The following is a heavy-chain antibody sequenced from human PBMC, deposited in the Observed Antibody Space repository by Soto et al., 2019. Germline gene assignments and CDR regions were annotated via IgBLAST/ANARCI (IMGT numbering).Heavy chain of an antibody. Sequence: SETLSLTCTVSGGSISSGGYYWSWIRQHPGKGLEWIGYIYYSGSTYYNPSLKSRVTISVDTSKNQFSLKLSSVTAADTAVYYCARRTGDDYGDYYYGMDVWGQGTTVTVSS. CDR3: ARRTGDDYGDYYYGMDV. D-gene: IGHD4-17*01. CDR1: GGSISSGGYY. CDR2: IYYSGST. V-gene: IGHV4-31*03. J-gene: IGHJ6*02.